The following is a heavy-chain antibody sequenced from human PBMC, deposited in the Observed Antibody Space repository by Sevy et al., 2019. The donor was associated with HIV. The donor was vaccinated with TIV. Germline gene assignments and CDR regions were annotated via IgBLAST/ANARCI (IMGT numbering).Heavy chain of an antibody. CDR2: ISGSGESR. D-gene: IGHD4-17*01. V-gene: IGHV3-23*01. CDR3: AKSSLPFGDYHFDV. CDR1: GFTFGSHA. Sequence: GGSLRLSCAGSGFTFGSHAMTWVRQAPGKGLEWVSAISGSGESRYYAKSMKGRVTISRDNSKNTLYLQMTSLRAEDTALYYCAKSSLPFGDYHFDVWGQGALVTVSS. J-gene: IGHJ4*02.